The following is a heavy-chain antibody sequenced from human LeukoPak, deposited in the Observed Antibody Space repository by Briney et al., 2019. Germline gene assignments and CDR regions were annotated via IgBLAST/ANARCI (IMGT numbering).Heavy chain of an antibody. CDR1: GGSVSSDSYF. CDR3: AREYDCSSTSCYSVWFDP. J-gene: IGHJ5*02. Sequence: PSETLSLTCTVSGGSVSSDSYFWTWIRQPPGKGLEWIGSIYYSGNTYNNPSLKSRVTISVDTSKNQFSPKLSSVTAADTAVYYCAREYDCSSTSCYSVWFDPWGQGTLVTVSS. V-gene: IGHV4-39*07. D-gene: IGHD2-2*01. CDR2: IYYSGNT.